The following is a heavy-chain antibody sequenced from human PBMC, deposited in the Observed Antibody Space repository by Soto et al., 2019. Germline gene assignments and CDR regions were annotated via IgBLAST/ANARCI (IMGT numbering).Heavy chain of an antibody. CDR2: IYSGGST. D-gene: IGHD3-3*01. Sequence: EVQLVESGGGLVQPGGSLRLSCAASGFTVSSNYMSWVRQAPGKGLEWVSVIYSGGSTYYADSVKGRFTISRDNSKNPLYLQMNSLRAEDTAVYYCARGPADTIFGVVIIPVPMDVWGKGTTVTVSS. CDR3: ARGPADTIFGVVIIPVPMDV. V-gene: IGHV3-66*01. J-gene: IGHJ6*04. CDR1: GFTVSSNY.